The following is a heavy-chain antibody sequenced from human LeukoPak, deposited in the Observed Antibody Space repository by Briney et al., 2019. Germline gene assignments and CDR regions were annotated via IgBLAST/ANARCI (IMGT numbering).Heavy chain of an antibody. CDR3: AKDEQCLQVPPDY. V-gene: IGHV3-23*01. D-gene: IGHD6-19*01. CDR2: IGDSGGKT. Sequence: GGSLRLSCAASGFTFSSYAMSWVRQAPGKGLEWVSDIGDSGGKTYYADSVKGRFTISRDNSKHTLYLQMNSLGAEDTAVYYCAKDEQCLQVPPDYWGQGCLVTV. CDR1: GFTFSSYA. J-gene: IGHJ4*02.